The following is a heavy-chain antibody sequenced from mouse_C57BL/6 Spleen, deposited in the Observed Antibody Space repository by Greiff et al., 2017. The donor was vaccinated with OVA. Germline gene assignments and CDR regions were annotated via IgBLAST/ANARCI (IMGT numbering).Heavy chain of an antibody. Sequence: EVKLVESGGGLVKPGGSLKLSCAASGLTFSSYAMSWVRQTPEKRLEWVATISDGGSYTYYPDNVKGRFTISRDNAKNNLYLQMSHLKSEDTAMYYCAREGGTGTGFAYWGQGTLVTVSA. CDR3: AREGGTGTGFAY. D-gene: IGHD4-1*01. CDR1: GLTFSSYA. CDR2: ISDGGSYT. J-gene: IGHJ3*01. V-gene: IGHV5-4*01.